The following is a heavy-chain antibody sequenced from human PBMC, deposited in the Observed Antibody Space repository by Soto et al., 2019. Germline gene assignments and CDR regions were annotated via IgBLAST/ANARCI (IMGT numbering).Heavy chain of an antibody. Sequence: SETLSLTCTVSGGSIINGGYYWSWIRQPPGKGLEWIGSIYYSGSTYYNPSLKSRVTISVDTSKNQFSLKLSSVTAADTAVYYCARPRYSGYDDAFDILGQGTIVTVSS. CDR2: IYYSGST. V-gene: IGHV4-39*01. CDR3: ARPRYSGYDDAFDI. CDR1: GGSIINGGYY. D-gene: IGHD5-12*01. J-gene: IGHJ3*02.